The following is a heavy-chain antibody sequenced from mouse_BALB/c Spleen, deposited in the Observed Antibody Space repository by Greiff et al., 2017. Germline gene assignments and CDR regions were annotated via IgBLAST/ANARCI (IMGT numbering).Heavy chain of an antibody. Sequence: VQRVESGAELVRPGASVTLSCKASGYTFTDYEMHWVKQTPVHGLEWIGAIDPETGGTAYNQKFKGKATLTADKSSSTAYMELRSLTSEDSAVYYCTRITTVVATRYFDYWGQGTTLTVSS. D-gene: IGHD1-1*01. V-gene: IGHV1-15*01. CDR2: IDPETGGT. CDR3: TRITTVVATRYFDY. J-gene: IGHJ2*01. CDR1: GYTFTDYE.